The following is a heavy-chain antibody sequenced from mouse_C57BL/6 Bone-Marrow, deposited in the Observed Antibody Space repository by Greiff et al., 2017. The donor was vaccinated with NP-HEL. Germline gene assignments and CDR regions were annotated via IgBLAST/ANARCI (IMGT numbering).Heavy chain of an antibody. CDR1: GYTFTGYW. CDR2: ILPGSGST. Sequence: VQLQQSGAELMKPGASVKLSCKATGYTFTGYWIEWVKQRPGHGLEWIGEILPGSGSTNYNEKFKGKATFTADTSSNTAYMQLSSLTTEDSAIYYCARGGTTVVAGGHYYAMDYWGQGTSVTVSS. D-gene: IGHD1-1*01. J-gene: IGHJ4*01. CDR3: ARGGTTVVAGGHYYAMDY. V-gene: IGHV1-9*01.